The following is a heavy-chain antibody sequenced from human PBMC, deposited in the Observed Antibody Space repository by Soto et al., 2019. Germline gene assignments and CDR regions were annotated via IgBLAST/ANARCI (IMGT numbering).Heavy chain of an antibody. CDR2: IYYSGST. CDR1: GGSISSSSYF. Sequence: QLQLQESGPGLVKPSETLSLTCTVSGGSISSSSYFWGWIRQPPGKGLEWIGSIYYSGSTYYNPSLKSPVIIAVDTSKYPFSLKLSSVTAADTAVYYCARHILLWGPGFFAYWGQGTLVTVSS. D-gene: IGHD3-10*01. V-gene: IGHV4-39*01. CDR3: ARHILLWGPGFFAY. J-gene: IGHJ4*02.